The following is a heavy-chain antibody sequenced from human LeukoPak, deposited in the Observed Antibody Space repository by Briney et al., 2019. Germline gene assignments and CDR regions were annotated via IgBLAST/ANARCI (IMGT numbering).Heavy chain of an antibody. CDR2: IKQDGSEK. J-gene: IGHJ4*02. CDR3: ARDRWDLGITMIVN. D-gene: IGHD3-22*01. V-gene: IGHV3-7*01. CDR1: GFTFSSYW. Sequence: PGGSLRLSCAASGFTFSSYWMSWVRRAPGKGLEWVANIKQDGSEKYYVDSVKGRFTISRDNAKNSLYLQMNSLRAEDTAVYYCARDRWDLGITMIVNWGQGTLVTVSS.